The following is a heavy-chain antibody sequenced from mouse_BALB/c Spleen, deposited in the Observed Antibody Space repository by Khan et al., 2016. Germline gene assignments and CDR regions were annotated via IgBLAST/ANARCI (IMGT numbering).Heavy chain of an antibody. D-gene: IGHD2-1*01. CDR3: ASMVTSIFAY. V-gene: IGHV14-1*02. CDR2: IDPENGNT. Sequence: VRLQQSGAELVRPGALVKLSCKASGFNIKDYYMHWVKQRPEQGLEWIGWIDPENGNTIYDPKFQGKASITADTSSNTAYLQLSSLTSEDYAVTYCASMVTSIFAYGGQGTLVTVSA. CDR1: GFNIKDYY. J-gene: IGHJ3*01.